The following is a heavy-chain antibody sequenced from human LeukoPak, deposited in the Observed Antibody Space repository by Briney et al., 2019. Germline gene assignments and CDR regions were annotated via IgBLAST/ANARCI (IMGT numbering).Heavy chain of an antibody. J-gene: IGHJ4*02. D-gene: IGHD5-18*01. CDR2: ITGNGATT. V-gene: IGHV3-23*01. Sequence: PGGSLRLSCAGSGFSFSSSAMSWVRQTPGKGLEWVSSITGNGATTSYSDSVKGRLTISRDNSRNTLSLQMSSLRVEDTAVYYCAKERRRVDTEMVRSYYFENWGQGTLVTVSS. CDR1: GFSFSSSA. CDR3: AKERRRVDTEMVRSYYFEN.